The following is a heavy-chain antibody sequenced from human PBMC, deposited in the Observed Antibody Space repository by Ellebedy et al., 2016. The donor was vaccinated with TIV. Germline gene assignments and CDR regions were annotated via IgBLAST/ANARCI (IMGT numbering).Heavy chain of an antibody. Sequence: GESLKISCAASGFTFSGSAIHWVRQASGKGLAWVGRVRSNTNNYATAYAASVKGRFAISRDDSKNTAYLQMNSLRPEDTAIYYCAKVNTTMVTVFSYIENWGQGTLVTVSS. CDR2: VRSNTNNYAT. J-gene: IGHJ4*02. CDR1: GFTFSGSA. V-gene: IGHV3-73*01. CDR3: AKVNTTMVTVFSYIEN. D-gene: IGHD5-18*01.